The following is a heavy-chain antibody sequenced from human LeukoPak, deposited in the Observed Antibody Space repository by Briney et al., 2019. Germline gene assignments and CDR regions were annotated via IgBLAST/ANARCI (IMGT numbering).Heavy chain of an antibody. Sequence: SETLSLTCTVSGGSISISNYYWGWIRQPPGKGLEWIGFISYSGSTYYNPSLKSRITISIDTSKNQFSLKLSSVAAADTAVYYCARHKDGSGNFGDYWRQGTLVTVSP. CDR2: ISYSGST. J-gene: IGHJ4*02. D-gene: IGHD3-10*01. CDR3: ARHKDGSGNFGDY. V-gene: IGHV4-39*01. CDR1: GGSISISNYY.